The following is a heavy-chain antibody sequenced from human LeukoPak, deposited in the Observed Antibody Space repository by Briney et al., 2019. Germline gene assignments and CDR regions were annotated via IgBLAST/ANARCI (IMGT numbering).Heavy chain of an antibody. CDR1: GGSFSGYY. V-gene: IGHV4-34*01. CDR2: INHSGST. Sequence: SETLSLTCAIYGGSFSGYYWSWIRQPPGKGLEWIGEINHSGSTNYNPSLKSRVTMSVDTSKNQFSLKLSSVTAADTAVYYCAREEAAAGTGAFDIWGQGTMVTVSS. D-gene: IGHD6-13*01. CDR3: AREEAAAGTGAFDI. J-gene: IGHJ3*02.